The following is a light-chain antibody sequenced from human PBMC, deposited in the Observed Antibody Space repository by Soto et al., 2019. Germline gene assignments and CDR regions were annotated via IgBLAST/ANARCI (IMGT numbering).Light chain of an antibody. CDR2: DVS. CDR1: SSDVGGYHY. V-gene: IGLV2-11*01. CDR3: CSYAGSDTLV. J-gene: IGLJ2*01. Sequence: QSVLTQPRSVSGSPGQSVTISCTGTSSDVGGYHYVSWYQQHPGKAPKLMIYDVSKRPSGVPDRFSGSKSGNTASLTISGLQAEDEADYYCCSYAGSDTLVFGGGTKLTVL.